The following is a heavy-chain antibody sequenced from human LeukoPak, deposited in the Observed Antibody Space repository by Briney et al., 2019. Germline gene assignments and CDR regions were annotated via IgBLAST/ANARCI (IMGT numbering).Heavy chain of an antibody. Sequence: KPGGSLRVSCTVSGFTLSDHYMSWFRKSPGRGLEWISWITSSGTTIDYADSVKGRFTISRDNTKNSIYLQMNSLRADDTAVYYCARDPDYGDPYWGQGTLVTVSS. CDR2: ITSSGTTI. V-gene: IGHV3-11*01. CDR1: GFTLSDHY. J-gene: IGHJ4*02. CDR3: ARDPDYGDPY. D-gene: IGHD4-17*01.